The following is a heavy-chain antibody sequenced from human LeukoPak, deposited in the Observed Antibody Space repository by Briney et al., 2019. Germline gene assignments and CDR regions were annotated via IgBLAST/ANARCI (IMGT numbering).Heavy chain of an antibody. CDR3: AKFLPTHIVVANYYFDY. CDR1: GFTFSSYA. CDR2: ISGSGGST. J-gene: IGHJ4*02. D-gene: IGHD2-21*01. V-gene: IGHV3-23*01. Sequence: GGSLRLSCAASGFTFSSYAMSWVRQAPGKGLEWVSAISGSGGSTYYADSVKGRFTISRDNSKNTLYLQINSLRAEDTAVYYCAKFLPTHIVVANYYFDYWGQGTLVTVSS.